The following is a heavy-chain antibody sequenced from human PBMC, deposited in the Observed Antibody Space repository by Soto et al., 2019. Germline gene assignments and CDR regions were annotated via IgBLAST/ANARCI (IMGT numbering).Heavy chain of an antibody. J-gene: IGHJ4*02. CDR1: GYTFTSYD. CDR2: MNPNSGNT. D-gene: IGHD3-9*01. CDR3: ARGQGGYFAWLSSPTVD. Sequence: ASVKVSCKASGYTFTSYDINWVRQATGQGLEWMGWMNPNSGNTGYAQKFQGRVTMTRNTSISTAYMELSSLRSEDTAVYYCARGQGGYFAWLSSPTVDWGQGTLVTVSS. V-gene: IGHV1-8*01.